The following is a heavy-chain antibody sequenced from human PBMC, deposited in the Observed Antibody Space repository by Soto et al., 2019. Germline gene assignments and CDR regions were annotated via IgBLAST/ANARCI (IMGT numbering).Heavy chain of an antibody. CDR2: IIPIFGTA. CDR3: ARDGSGYRSRASPMDV. D-gene: IGHD3-22*01. Sequence: QVQLVQSGAEVKKPGSSVKVSCKASGDTFSSYAISWVRQAPGQGLEWMGGIIPIFGTANYAQKFQGRVPSTADESTSTAYMELSSLRSEDTAVYYCARDGSGYRSRASPMDVWGQGTTVTVSS. J-gene: IGHJ6*02. V-gene: IGHV1-69*01. CDR1: GDTFSSYA.